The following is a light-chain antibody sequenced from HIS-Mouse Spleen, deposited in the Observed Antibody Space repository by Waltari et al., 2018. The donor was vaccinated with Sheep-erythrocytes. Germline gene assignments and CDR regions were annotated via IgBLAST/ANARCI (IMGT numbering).Light chain of an antibody. CDR2: EDN. CDR1: SGSIASNY. CDR3: QSYDSSNHVV. V-gene: IGLV6-57*02. Sequence: NFMLTQPHSVSESPGKTVTISCTGSSGSIASNYVQWYQQRPGSAPTTVIYEDNQRPSGVPVRFSGSIDSSSNSASLTLSGLKTEDEADYYCQSYDSSNHVVFGGGTKLTVL. J-gene: IGLJ2*01.